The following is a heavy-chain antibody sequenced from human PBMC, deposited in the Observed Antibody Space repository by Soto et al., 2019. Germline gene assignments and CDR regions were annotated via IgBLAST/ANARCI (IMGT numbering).Heavy chain of an antibody. J-gene: IGHJ4*02. CDR1: GGSFTGYF. D-gene: IGHD4-17*01. CDR2: VDHNGVT. Sequence: SETLSLTCTVDGGSFTGYFWTWIRQPPGKGLEWIGEVDHNGVTNYNPSLKSRVTISLDTSKKQFSLRLTSVTAADTSIYFCARLTVAKVHTGPDYWGQGALVTVSS. CDR3: ARLTVAKVHTGPDY. V-gene: IGHV4-34*01.